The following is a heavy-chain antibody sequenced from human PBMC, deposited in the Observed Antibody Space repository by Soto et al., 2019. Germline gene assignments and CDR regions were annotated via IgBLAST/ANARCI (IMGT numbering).Heavy chain of an antibody. V-gene: IGHV3-23*01. CDR1: GFTFNDYA. J-gene: IGHJ3*02. Sequence: GGSLRLSCAASGFTFNDYALTWVRQVPGKGLEWVSSLSSRGFSTHYAESVKGRFTISRDNIKNTVYLQMNSLRAEDTAVYYCARDRAVYCSNGICPDAFDIWGQGTLVTVSS. CDR3: ARDRAVYCSNGICPDAFDI. CDR2: LSSRGFST. D-gene: IGHD2-8*01.